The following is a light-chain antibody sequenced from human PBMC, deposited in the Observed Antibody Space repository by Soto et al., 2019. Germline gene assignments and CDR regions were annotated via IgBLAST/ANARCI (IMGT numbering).Light chain of an antibody. J-gene: IGLJ2*01. CDR3: QAWDSSTDVV. V-gene: IGLV3-1*01. CDR1: KLGDKY. Sequence: SYELTQPPSVSVSPGQTASLTCSGDKLGDKYTCWYQPKPGQSPVLVIYQHSQRPSGIPERFSGSNSGNTATLTISGTQAMDEADYYCQAWDSSTDVVFGGGTKLTVL. CDR2: QHS.